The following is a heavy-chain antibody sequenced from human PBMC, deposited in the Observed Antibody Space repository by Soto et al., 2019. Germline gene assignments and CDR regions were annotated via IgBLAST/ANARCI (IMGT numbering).Heavy chain of an antibody. Sequence: GGSLRLSCAASGFSFRSYSWTWVRQAPGKGLEWISSISSVSGTIYYADSVKGRFTIPRDNTKNSLYLQMNSLRDEDTALYYCARDRGEVAAAVQDYWGQGTRVTVSS. J-gene: IGHJ4*02. D-gene: IGHD6-13*01. V-gene: IGHV3-48*02. CDR2: ISSVSGTI. CDR1: GFSFRSYS. CDR3: ARDRGEVAAAVQDY.